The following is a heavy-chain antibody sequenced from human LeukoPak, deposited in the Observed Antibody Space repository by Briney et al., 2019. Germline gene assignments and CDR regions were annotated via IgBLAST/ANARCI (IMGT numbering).Heavy chain of an antibody. Sequence: PGGSLRLSCAASGFTFDDYAMHWVRQAPGKGLEGVANIKPDGTDKYYVDSVEGRFTVSRDNAKNSLYLQMNSLRVDDTAVYYCARDSGDRTVDYWGLGTLVTVSS. V-gene: IGHV3-7*01. CDR1: GFTFDDYA. CDR2: IKPDGTDK. CDR3: ARDSGDRTVDY. J-gene: IGHJ4*02. D-gene: IGHD3-10*01.